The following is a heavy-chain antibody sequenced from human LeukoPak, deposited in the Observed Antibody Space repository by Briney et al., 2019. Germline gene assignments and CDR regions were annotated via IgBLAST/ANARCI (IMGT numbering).Heavy chain of an antibody. CDR2: IYYSGST. J-gene: IGHJ4*02. Sequence: SETLSLTCTVSGGSVSSGSYYWSWIRQPPGKGLEWIGYIYYSGSTNYNPSLKSRVTISVDTSKNQFSLKLSSVTAADTAVYYCASRGLRDGYNRDWGQGTLATVSS. D-gene: IGHD5-24*01. CDR1: GGSVSSGSYY. V-gene: IGHV4-61*01. CDR3: ASRGLRDGYNRD.